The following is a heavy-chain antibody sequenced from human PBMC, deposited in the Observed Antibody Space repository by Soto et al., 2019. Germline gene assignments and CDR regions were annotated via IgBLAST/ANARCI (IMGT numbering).Heavy chain of an antibody. CDR2: IKGDGIST. CDR1: GFTFSRYW. V-gene: IGHV3-74*01. Sequence: EVQLVESGGGLVQSGGSLRLSCEASGFTFSRYWMHWVRQAPGKGLVWVSRIKGDGISTNYADSVKGRFTISRDNAKDTVFLQMNGLSADDTAVYYCARGAMGNYYNDYWGQGILVTVSS. D-gene: IGHD3-10*01. CDR3: ARGAMGNYYNDY. J-gene: IGHJ4*02.